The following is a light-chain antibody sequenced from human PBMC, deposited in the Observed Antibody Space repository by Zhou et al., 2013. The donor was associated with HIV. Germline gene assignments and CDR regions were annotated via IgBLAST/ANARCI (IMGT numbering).Light chain of an antibody. CDR1: QSIDNW. Sequence: DVQMTQAPSTLPASVGDRVTITCRASQSIDNWLAWYQQKPGKAPKLLIYEASTLDRGVPSRFSGSGSGTEFTLTISSLQPDDFATYYCQQYYSFSLTFGGGTKVEIK. CDR2: EAS. J-gene: IGKJ4*01. CDR3: QQYYSFSLT. V-gene: IGKV1-5*03.